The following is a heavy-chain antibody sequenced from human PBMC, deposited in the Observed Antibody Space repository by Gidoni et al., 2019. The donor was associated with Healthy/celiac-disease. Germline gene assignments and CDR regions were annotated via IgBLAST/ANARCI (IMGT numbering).Heavy chain of an antibody. Sequence: QVQLQQWGAGLLKPSETLSLTCAVYGGSFSGYYWGWIRQPPGKGLEWIGEINHSGSTNYNPSLKSRVTISVDTSKNQFSLKLSSVTAADTAVYYCASSFILRAGSSARPGYNWFDPWGQGTLVTVSS. CDR2: INHSGST. CDR3: ASSFILRAGSSARPGYNWFDP. J-gene: IGHJ5*02. V-gene: IGHV4-34*01. CDR1: GGSFSGYY. D-gene: IGHD6-6*01.